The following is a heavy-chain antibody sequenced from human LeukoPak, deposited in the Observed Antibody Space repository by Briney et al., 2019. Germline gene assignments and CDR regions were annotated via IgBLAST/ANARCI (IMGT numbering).Heavy chain of an antibody. CDR3: ARASVEGYCSGGSCHTRAIDY. CDR2: IYYSGST. D-gene: IGHD2-15*01. J-gene: IGHJ4*02. CDR1: GGSISSYY. V-gene: IGHV4-59*01. Sequence: SETLSLTCAVSGGSISSYYWSWIRQPPGKGLEWIGYIYYSGSTNYNPSLKSRVTISVDTSKNQFSLKLSSVTAADTAVYYCARASVEGYCSGGSCHTRAIDYWGQGTLVTVSS.